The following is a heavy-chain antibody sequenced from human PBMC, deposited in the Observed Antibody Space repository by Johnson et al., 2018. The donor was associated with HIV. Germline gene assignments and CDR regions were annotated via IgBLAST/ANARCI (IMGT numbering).Heavy chain of an antibody. J-gene: IGHJ3*02. CDR2: ISYDGSNK. CDR1: GFTFSSYA. V-gene: IGHV3-30-3*01. CDR3: ARNTHYFANSGPKGNAFDI. Sequence: QVQLVESGGGVVQPGRSLRLYCAASGFTFSSYAMHWVRQAPGKGLEWVAVISYDGSNKYYADSVKGRFTISRDNSKNTLYLQMNSLRSEDTALYYCARNTHYFANSGPKGNAFDIWGQGTMVTVSS. D-gene: IGHD3-22*01.